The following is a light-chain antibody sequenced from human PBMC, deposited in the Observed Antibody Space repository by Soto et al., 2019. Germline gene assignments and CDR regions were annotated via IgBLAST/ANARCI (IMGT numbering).Light chain of an antibody. V-gene: IGKV3-20*01. Sequence: EIVLTQSPGTLSLSPGERATLSCRASHTISSSYLAWYQQKPGQAPRLLIYGASTRATGIPDRFSGSGSGADFTLTISGLEPEDFGLYYCQQYGVTPPNTFGGGTKVDIK. CDR1: HTISSSY. CDR3: QQYGVTPPNT. J-gene: IGKJ4*01. CDR2: GAS.